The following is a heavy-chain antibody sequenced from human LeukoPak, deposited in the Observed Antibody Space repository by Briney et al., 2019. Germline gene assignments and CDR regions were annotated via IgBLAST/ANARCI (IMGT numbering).Heavy chain of an antibody. CDR2: IFTDGSEA. Sequence: GGSLRLSCSASGFIFSDHWMHWVRQAPGKGLVWLSLIFTDGSEATYADAVKGRFTISGDNAKNTVYLLMNNLRVDDTAVYYCATMGVFEGSVDYTEYWGQGTLVTVSS. D-gene: IGHD3-22*01. CDR1: GFIFSDHW. J-gene: IGHJ1*01. CDR3: ATMGVFEGSVDYTEY. V-gene: IGHV3-74*01.